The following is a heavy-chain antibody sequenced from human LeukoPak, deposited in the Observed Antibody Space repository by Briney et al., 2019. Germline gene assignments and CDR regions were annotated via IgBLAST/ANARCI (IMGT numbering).Heavy chain of an antibody. CDR2: VTHRGVT. CDR1: GGSFSGYY. CDR3: ARENSCSFFRGEHYYFLDV. J-gene: IGHJ6*04. V-gene: IGHV4-34*01. D-gene: IGHD3-10*01. Sequence: PSETLSLTCAVYGGSFSGYYWTWIRQSPGKGLEWIGEVTHRGVTHYSPTLRSRVTISLDTSRKQFSLSVSSVTAADTAVYYCARENSCSFFRGEHYYFLDVWGKGTTVTVSS.